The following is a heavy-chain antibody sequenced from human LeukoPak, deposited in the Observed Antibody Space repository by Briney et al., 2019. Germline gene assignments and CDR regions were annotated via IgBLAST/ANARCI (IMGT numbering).Heavy chain of an antibody. CDR3: ARVYCTNGVCYPSYFDY. CDR2: INPSGGST. D-gene: IGHD2-8*01. CDR1: GYTFTSYY. Sequence: ASVKVSCKASGYTFTSYYMHWVRQAPGQGLEWMGIINPSGGSTSYAQKFQGRVTMTRDTSTSTVYMELSSLRSEDTAVYYRARVYCTNGVCYPSYFDYWGQGTLVTVSS. J-gene: IGHJ4*02. V-gene: IGHV1-46*01.